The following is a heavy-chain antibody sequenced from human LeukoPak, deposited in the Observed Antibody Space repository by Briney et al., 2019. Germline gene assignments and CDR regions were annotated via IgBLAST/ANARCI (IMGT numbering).Heavy chain of an antibody. CDR2: INPSGGST. CDR3: ATCYAEPQVYFDY. CDR1: GYTFTSYY. Sequence: ASVKVSCKASGYTFTSYYMHWVRQAPGQGLEWMGLINPSGGSTSYAQKFQGRVTMTRDTFTSTVYMELSSLRSEDTAVYYCATCYAEPQVYFDYWGQGTLVTVSS. D-gene: IGHD2-15*01. V-gene: IGHV1-46*01. J-gene: IGHJ4*02.